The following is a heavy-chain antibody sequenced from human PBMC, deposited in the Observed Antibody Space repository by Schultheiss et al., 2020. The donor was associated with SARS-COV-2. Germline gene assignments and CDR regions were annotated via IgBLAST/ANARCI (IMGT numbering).Heavy chain of an antibody. V-gene: IGHV4-59*01. D-gene: IGHD6-13*01. CDR2: IYYSGST. CDR1: GGSISSYY. J-gene: IGHJ1*01. CDR3: AREKGIAAAGWHFQH. Sequence: SETLSLTCTVSGGSISSYYWSWIRQPPGKGLEWIGYIYYSGSTNYNPSLKSRVTISVDTSKNQFSLKLSSVTAADTAVYYCAREKGIAAAGWHFQHWGQGTLVTVSS.